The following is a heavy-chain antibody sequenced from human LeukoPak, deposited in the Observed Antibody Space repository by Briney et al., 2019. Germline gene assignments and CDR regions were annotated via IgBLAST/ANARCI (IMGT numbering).Heavy chain of an antibody. CDR3: ARAPQARPYYDFWSGYYFDY. V-gene: IGHV3-21*01. CDR2: ISSSSSSYI. Sequence: GGSLRLSCAASGFTFSSYSMNWVRQAPGKGLEWVSSISSSSSSYIYYADSVKGRFTISRDNAKNSLYLQMNSLRAEDTAVYYCARAPQARPYYDFWSGYYFDYWGQGTLVTVSS. J-gene: IGHJ4*02. CDR1: GFTFSSYS. D-gene: IGHD3-3*01.